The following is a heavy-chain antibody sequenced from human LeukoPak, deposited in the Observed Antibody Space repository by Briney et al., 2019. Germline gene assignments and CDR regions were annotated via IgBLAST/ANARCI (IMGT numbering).Heavy chain of an antibody. CDR2: IYYSGST. Sequence: SETLSLTCTVSGGSISSYYWSWIRQPPGKGLEWIGYIYYSGSTNYNPSLKSRVTMSVDTSKNQFSLKLSSVAAADTAVYYCARQSIVVVPAAIYYYGMDVWGQGTTVTVSS. D-gene: IGHD2-2*01. CDR3: ARQSIVVVPAAIYYYGMDV. V-gene: IGHV4-59*08. CDR1: GGSISSYY. J-gene: IGHJ6*02.